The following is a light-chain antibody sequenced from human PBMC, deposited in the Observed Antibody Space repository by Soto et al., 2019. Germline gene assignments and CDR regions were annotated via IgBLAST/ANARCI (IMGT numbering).Light chain of an antibody. J-gene: IGLJ2*01. CDR1: SSDVGGYNL. V-gene: IGLV2-23*01. Sequence: QSALTQPASVSGSPGQSITISCTGTSSDVGGYNLVSWYQQHPGKAPKLMIYEGNKRPSGVSNRFSGSKSGNTASLTISGLQAEDEADYYCSSYASGSTSVLFGRGTKLTVL. CDR3: SSYASGSTSVL. CDR2: EGN.